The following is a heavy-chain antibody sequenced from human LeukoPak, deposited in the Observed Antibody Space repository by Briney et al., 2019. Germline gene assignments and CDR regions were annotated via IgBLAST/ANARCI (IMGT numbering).Heavy chain of an antibody. J-gene: IGHJ6*02. Sequence: PSETLSLTGTVSGGSISSYYWSWIRQPPGKGLEWSGYIYYSGSTNYNPSLKSRVTISVDTSKNQFSLKLSSVTAADTAVYYCARDRSIAARGYYYYYGMDVWGQGTTVTVSS. CDR3: ARDRSIAARGYYYYYGMDV. CDR1: GGSISSYY. D-gene: IGHD6-6*01. V-gene: IGHV4-59*01. CDR2: IYYSGST.